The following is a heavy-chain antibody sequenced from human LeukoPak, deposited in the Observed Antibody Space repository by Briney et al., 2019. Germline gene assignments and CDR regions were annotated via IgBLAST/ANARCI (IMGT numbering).Heavy chain of an antibody. Sequence: SQTLSLTCAISGDSVSTNSAAWNWIRQSPSRGLEWLGRTYYRSKWYSDYAVSVKSRITITAATSKNPFSLRLNSVIPEDTAVYYCARGLGSGWFAYDYWGQGTLVTVSS. CDR2: TYYRSKWYS. V-gene: IGHV6-1*01. CDR1: GDSVSTNSAA. CDR3: ARGLGSGWFAYDY. D-gene: IGHD6-19*01. J-gene: IGHJ4*02.